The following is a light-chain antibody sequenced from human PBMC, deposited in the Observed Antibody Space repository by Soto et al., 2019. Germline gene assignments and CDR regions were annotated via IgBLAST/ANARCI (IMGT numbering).Light chain of an antibody. V-gene: IGKV3-11*01. CDR1: QSVSSY. CDR3: QQRSNWPPLFT. CDR2: DAS. J-gene: IGKJ3*01. Sequence: EIVLTQSPATLSLSPGERATLSCRASQSVSSYLAWYQQKPGQAPRLLIYDASNRATGIPARFSGSGSGTDFTLPLSSLEPEDFAVYYCQQRSNWPPLFTFGPGTKVDIK.